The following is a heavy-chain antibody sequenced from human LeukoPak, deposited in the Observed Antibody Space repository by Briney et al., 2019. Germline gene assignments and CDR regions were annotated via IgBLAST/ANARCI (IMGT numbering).Heavy chain of an antibody. CDR1: GGSISSSSYY. CDR2: IYYSGST. D-gene: IGHD2-2*01. Sequence: PSETLSLTCTVSGGSISSSSYYWGWIRQPPGKGLEWIGSIYYSGSTYYNPSLKSRVTISVDTSKNQFSLKLSSVTAADTAVYYCARQGGYCSSTSCYGAFGIWGQGTMVTVSS. J-gene: IGHJ3*02. V-gene: IGHV4-39*01. CDR3: ARQGGYCSSTSCYGAFGI.